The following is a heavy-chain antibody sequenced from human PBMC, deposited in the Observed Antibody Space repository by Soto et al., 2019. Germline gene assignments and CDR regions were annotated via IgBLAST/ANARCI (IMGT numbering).Heavy chain of an antibody. V-gene: IGHV3-11*06. CDR1: GFTFSDYY. Sequence: PGGSLRLSCAASGFTFSDYYMSWIRQAPGKGLEWVSYISSSSSYTNYADSVKGRFTISRDNAKNSLYLQMNSLRAEDTAVYYCASSPGYSSGWYRLDFDYWGQGTLVTVSS. CDR2: ISSSSSYT. CDR3: ASSPGYSSGWYRLDFDY. J-gene: IGHJ4*02. D-gene: IGHD6-19*01.